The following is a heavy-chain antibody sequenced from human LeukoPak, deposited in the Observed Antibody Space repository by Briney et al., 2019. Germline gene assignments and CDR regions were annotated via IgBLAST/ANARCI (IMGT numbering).Heavy chain of an antibody. Sequence: SETLSLTCTVSGGSINSYYWSWIRQPPGKGLEWIGYIYDSGSTNYNPSLKSRVTISVDTSKNHFSLKVTSMTAADTGVYYCARSLPGAIGAADLWGQGTLVTVSS. D-gene: IGHD6-13*01. V-gene: IGHV4-59*01. CDR1: GGSINSYY. CDR2: IYDSGST. CDR3: ARSLPGAIGAADL. J-gene: IGHJ5*02.